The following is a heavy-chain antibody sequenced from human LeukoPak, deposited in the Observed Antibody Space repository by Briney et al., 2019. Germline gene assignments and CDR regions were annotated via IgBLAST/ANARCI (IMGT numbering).Heavy chain of an antibody. CDR2: FDPEDGET. Sequence: ASVKVSCKVSGYTLTELSMHWVRQAPGKGLEWMGGFDPEDGETIYAQKFQGRVTMTEDTSTDTAYMELSSLRSEDTAVYYCATDRAAAGGFDPWGQGTLVTVSS. CDR3: ATDRAAAGGFDP. D-gene: IGHD6-13*01. CDR1: GYTLTELS. J-gene: IGHJ5*02. V-gene: IGHV1-24*01.